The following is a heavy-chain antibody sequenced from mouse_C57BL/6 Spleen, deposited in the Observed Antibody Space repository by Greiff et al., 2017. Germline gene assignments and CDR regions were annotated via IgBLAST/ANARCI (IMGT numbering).Heavy chain of an antibody. CDR1: GFNIKDYY. CDR3: TPIYYGNLYAMDY. D-gene: IGHD2-1*01. CDR2: IDPEDGDT. V-gene: IGHV14-1*01. Sequence: VQLQQSGAELVRPGASVKLSCTASGFNIKDYYMHWVKQRPEQGLEWIGRIDPEDGDTEYAPKFQGKATMTADTSSNTAYLQLSSLTSEDTAVYYCTPIYYGNLYAMDYWGKGTSVTVSS. J-gene: IGHJ4*01.